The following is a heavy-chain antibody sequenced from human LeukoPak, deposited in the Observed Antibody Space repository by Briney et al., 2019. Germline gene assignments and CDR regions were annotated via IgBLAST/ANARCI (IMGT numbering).Heavy chain of an antibody. CDR2: IYTSGST. J-gene: IGHJ5*02. CDR1: GGSISSYY. CDR3: AREGYSSGWYDGWWFDP. D-gene: IGHD6-19*01. V-gene: IGHV4-4*07. Sequence: SETLSLTCTVSGGSISSYYWSWIRQPAGKGLEWIGRIYTSGSTNYNPSLKSRVTMSVDTSKNQFSLKLSSVTAADTAVYYCAREGYSSGWYDGWWFDPWGQGTLVTVSS.